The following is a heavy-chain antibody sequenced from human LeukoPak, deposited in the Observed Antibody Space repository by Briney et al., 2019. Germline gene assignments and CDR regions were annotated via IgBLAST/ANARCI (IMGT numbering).Heavy chain of an antibody. V-gene: IGHV3-53*01. CDR3: AREFSGSNYGFPFDY. CDR2: IYSGGST. D-gene: IGHD1-26*01. CDR1: GFSVSNNQ. J-gene: IGHJ4*02. Sequence: GGSLRLSCAASGFSVSNNQMSWVRQAPGKGLEWVSVIYSGGSTFYPDSVKGRFTISRDNAKNSLYLQMNSLRAEDTAVYYCAREFSGSNYGFPFDYWGQGTLVTVSS.